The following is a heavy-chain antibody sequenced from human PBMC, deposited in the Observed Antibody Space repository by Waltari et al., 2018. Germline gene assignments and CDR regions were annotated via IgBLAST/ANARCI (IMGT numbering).Heavy chain of an antibody. Sequence: QVQLQQSGPGLVKPSETLSLTCAVSGYSLSSGYYRGWLRQPPGKGLEWIGSIYHSGSTYYNPSLKSRVTISVDTSKNQFSLKLSSVTAADTAVYYCARHVQQLVPDYWGQGTLVTVSS. J-gene: IGHJ4*02. CDR2: IYHSGST. CDR3: ARHVQQLVPDY. V-gene: IGHV4-38-2*01. CDR1: GYSLSSGYY. D-gene: IGHD6-13*01.